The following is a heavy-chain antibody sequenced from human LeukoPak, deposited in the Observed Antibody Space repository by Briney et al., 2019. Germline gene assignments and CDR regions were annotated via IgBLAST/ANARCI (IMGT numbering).Heavy chain of an antibody. CDR2: ISGSGDST. CDR1: GFTFSSYG. CDR3: ARSRGIVGAINTYYFDY. J-gene: IGHJ4*02. Sequence: GGTLRLSCAASGFTFSSYGMSWVRQAPGKGLEWVSAISGSGDSTYYADSVKGRFTISRDNSKNTLYLQMNSLRAEDTAVYYCARSRGIVGAINTYYFDYWGQGTLVTVSS. D-gene: IGHD1-26*01. V-gene: IGHV3-23*01.